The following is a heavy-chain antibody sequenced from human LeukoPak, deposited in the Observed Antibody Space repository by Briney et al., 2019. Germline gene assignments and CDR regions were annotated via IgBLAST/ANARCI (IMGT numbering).Heavy chain of an antibody. Sequence: GGSLRLPCAASGFTFSSYEMNWVRQAPGKGLEWVSYISSSGSTIYYADSVKGRFTISRDNAKNSLYLQMNSLRAEDTAVYYCTRDGTTYYYDSSGYSALDYWGQGTLVTVSS. D-gene: IGHD3-22*01. V-gene: IGHV3-48*03. CDR3: TRDGTTYYYDSSGYSALDY. CDR2: ISSSGSTI. J-gene: IGHJ4*02. CDR1: GFTFSSYE.